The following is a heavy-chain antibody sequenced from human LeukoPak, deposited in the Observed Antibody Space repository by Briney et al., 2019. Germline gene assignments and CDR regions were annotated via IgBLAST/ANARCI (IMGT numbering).Heavy chain of an antibody. CDR1: GGSISSYY. D-gene: IGHD3-22*01. Sequence: SETLSLTCTVSGGSISSYYWSWIRQPPGKGLEWIGYIYYSGSTNYNPSLKSRVTISVDTSKNQFSLKLSSVTAADTAVYYCASFYDSRGYYSQAYWGQGALVTVSS. V-gene: IGHV4-59*12. CDR2: IYYSGST. J-gene: IGHJ4*02. CDR3: ASFYDSRGYYSQAY.